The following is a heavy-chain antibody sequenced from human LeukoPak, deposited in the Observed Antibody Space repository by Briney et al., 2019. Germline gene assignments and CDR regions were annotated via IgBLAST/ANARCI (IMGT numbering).Heavy chain of an antibody. CDR1: GFTFRSHD. D-gene: IGHD2-8*01. J-gene: IGHJ3*02. Sequence: PGGSLRLSCAASGFTFRSHDMHWVHQAPGKGLEWVTFVRFDGSDKSYADSVKGRFTISRDNSKNTLSLQMISLRAEDTAVYYCAKSLYPDAFDIWGQGTMVTVS. V-gene: IGHV3-30*02. CDR2: VRFDGSDK. CDR3: AKSLYPDAFDI.